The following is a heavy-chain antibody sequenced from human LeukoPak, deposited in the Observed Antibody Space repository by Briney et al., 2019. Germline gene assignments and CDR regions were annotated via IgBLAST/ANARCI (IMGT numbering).Heavy chain of an antibody. V-gene: IGHV4-4*02. Sequence: SGTLSLTCAVSGGSISSSNWWSWVRQPPGKGLERIGEVYHSGSTNYNPSLKSRLTISVDTSKNQFSLKLSSVTAADTAVYYCARRVYGDFGNWFDPWGQGTLVTVSS. CDR1: GGSISSSNW. J-gene: IGHJ5*02. CDR3: ARRVYGDFGNWFDP. CDR2: VYHSGST. D-gene: IGHD4-17*01.